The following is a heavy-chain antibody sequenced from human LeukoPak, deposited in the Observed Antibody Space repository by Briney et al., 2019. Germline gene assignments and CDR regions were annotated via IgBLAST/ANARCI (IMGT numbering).Heavy chain of an antibody. CDR2: IRYDGSNK. CDR1: GFSFNKYG. V-gene: IGHV3-30*02. J-gene: IGHJ6*03. CDR3: ARDGYFGSDSVTGAGALGDYYMDV. Sequence: GGSLRLSCAASGFSFNKYGTHWVRQAPGKGLEWVAFIRYDGSNKYYADSVKGRFTISRDNSKNTVYVQMNSLRAEDTALYYCARDGYFGSDSVTGAGALGDYYMDVWAKGPRSPSP. D-gene: IGHD3-9*01.